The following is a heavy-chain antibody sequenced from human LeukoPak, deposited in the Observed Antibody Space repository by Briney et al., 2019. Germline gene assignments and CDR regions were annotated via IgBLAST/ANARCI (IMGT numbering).Heavy chain of an antibody. D-gene: IGHD1-26*01. Sequence: PSETLSLTCTVSGGSISSYYWSWIRQPPGKGLEWIGYIYYSGSTNYNPSLKSRVTISVDTSKNQFSLKLSSVTAADTAVYYCARDAGWEAFDIWGQGTMVTVSS. V-gene: IGHV4-59*01. J-gene: IGHJ3*02. CDR2: IYYSGST. CDR1: GGSISSYY. CDR3: ARDAGWEAFDI.